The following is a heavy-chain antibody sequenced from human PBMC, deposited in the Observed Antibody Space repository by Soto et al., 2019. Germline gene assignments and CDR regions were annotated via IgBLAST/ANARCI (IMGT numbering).Heavy chain of an antibody. J-gene: IGHJ5*02. V-gene: IGHV4-30-4*01. CDR2: IYYSGST. Sequence: SETLSLTCTVSGGSISSGDYYWSWIRQPPGKGLEWIGYIYYSGSTYYNPSLKSRVTISVDTSKNQFSLKLSSVTAADTAVYYCARANSIAAAGIFGWSDPWGQGTLVTVSS. CDR1: GGSISSGDYY. CDR3: ARANSIAAAGIFGWSDP. D-gene: IGHD6-13*01.